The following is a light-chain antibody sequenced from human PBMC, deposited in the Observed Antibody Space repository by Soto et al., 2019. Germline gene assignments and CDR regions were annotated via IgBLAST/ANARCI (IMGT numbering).Light chain of an antibody. J-gene: IGLJ3*02. CDR2: DVS. CDR1: SSDVGDYNY. CDR3: SSHTSSGARV. V-gene: IGLV2-14*01. Sequence: QSALTQPASVSGSPGQSITISCTGASSDVGDYNYVSWYQQYPGKAPKLMIYDVSNRPSGVSNRFSGSKSGNTASLTISGLRAEDEAFYHCSSHTSSGARVFGGGTKLTVL.